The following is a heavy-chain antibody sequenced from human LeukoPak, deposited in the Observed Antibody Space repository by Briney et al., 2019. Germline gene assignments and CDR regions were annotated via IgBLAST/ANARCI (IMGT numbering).Heavy chain of an antibody. V-gene: IGHV3-30*04. Sequence: GGSLRLSCATSGFTFNNYPMHWVRHAPGKGLEWVAVIGYDGRFKFHSDSVKGRFTISRDDSKNTLYLQMNSLRPEDTALYYCARDPKTGSPDYFDYWGQGTLVTVST. D-gene: IGHD3-10*01. CDR3: ARDPKTGSPDYFDY. CDR1: GFTFNNYP. CDR2: IGYDGRFK. J-gene: IGHJ4*02.